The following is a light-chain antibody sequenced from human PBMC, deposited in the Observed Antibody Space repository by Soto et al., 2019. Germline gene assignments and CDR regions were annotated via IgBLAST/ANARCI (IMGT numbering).Light chain of an antibody. CDR2: DAS. CDR1: QSISSW. J-gene: IGKJ1*01. V-gene: IGKV1-5*01. CDR3: QQYNSYSRT. Sequence: QMTQSPATLSVSAGERATITCRASQSISSWLAWYQQKPGKAPKLLIYDASSLESGVPSRFSGSGSGTEFTLTISSLQPDDFATYYCQQYNSYSRTFGQGTKVDIK.